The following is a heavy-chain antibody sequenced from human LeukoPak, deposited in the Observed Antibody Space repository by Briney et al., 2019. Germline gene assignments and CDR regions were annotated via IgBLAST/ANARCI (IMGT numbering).Heavy chain of an antibody. D-gene: IGHD2-21*01. CDR1: GGSISTYNDY. CDR2: IYYSGNA. Sequence: SETPSLTCTVSGGSISTYNDYWGWIRQSPAKGLEWIGSIYYSGNAYYNPSLQSRVTIFVDTSKNQFSLNLRSVTAADTAIYYCARHEIAPMRGFFDYWGQGSLVTVSS. J-gene: IGHJ4*02. V-gene: IGHV4-39*01. CDR3: ARHEIAPMRGFFDY.